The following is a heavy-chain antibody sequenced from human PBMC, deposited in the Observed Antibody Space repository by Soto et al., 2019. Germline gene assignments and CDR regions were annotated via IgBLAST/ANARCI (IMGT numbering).Heavy chain of an antibody. Sequence: EVQLVESGGGLVQPGGSLRLSCAASGFTFSSYNMNWFRQAPGKGLEWISDISLSSSTIFYADSVKGRFTISRDNAKNSLYLKMNSLRAEDTAVYYCARDSRNYYYYMDVWGKGTTVTVSS. CDR3: ARDSRNYYYYMDV. CDR2: ISLSSSTI. V-gene: IGHV3-48*01. CDR1: GFTFSSYN. J-gene: IGHJ6*03.